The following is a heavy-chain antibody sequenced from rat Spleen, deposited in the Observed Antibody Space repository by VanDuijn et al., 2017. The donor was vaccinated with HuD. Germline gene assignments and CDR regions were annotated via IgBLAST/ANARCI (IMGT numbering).Heavy chain of an antibody. CDR3: ARCFDL. CDR2: INFDGSST. J-gene: IGHJ2*01. CDR1: GFTFSDYN. Sequence: EVQLVESGGGLVQPGRSLKFSCAASGFTFSDYNMAWVRQAPKKGLEWVATINFDGSSTYYRDSVRGRFSISRDNARSTLYLQMDSLRSEDTATYYCARCFDLWGQGVMVTVSS. V-gene: IGHV5-7*01.